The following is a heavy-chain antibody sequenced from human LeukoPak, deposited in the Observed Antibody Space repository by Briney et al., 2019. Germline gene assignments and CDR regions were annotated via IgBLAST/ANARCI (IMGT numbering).Heavy chain of an antibody. J-gene: IGHJ6*02. CDR2: MNPNSGNT. V-gene: IGHV1-8*02. D-gene: IGHD5-18*01. CDR1: GYTFTSYY. CDR3: ARGRATAILYGMDV. Sequence: ASVKVSCKASGYTFTSYYMHWVRQATGQGPEWMGWMNPNSGNTGYAQKFQGRITMTRDTSISTAYMELSSLRSEDTAVYYCARGRATAILYGMDVWGQGTTVTVSS.